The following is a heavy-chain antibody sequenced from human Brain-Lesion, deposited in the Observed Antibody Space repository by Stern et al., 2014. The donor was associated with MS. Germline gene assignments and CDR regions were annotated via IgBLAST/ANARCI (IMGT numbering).Heavy chain of an antibody. CDR3: ARTGDDFGDYSLSY. V-gene: IGHV4-39*01. CDR1: GGSINTNNYY. J-gene: IGHJ4*02. Sequence: QVQLQESGPGLVKPSETLSLTCTVSGGSINTNNYYWGWIRPPPGKGLEWIGNIYSSGSTFYSPSLKSRAIMSVATTKKQFSLKLSFVTAADTAVYYCARTGDDFGDYSLSYWGQGTLVTVSS. D-gene: IGHD4-17*01. CDR2: IYSSGST.